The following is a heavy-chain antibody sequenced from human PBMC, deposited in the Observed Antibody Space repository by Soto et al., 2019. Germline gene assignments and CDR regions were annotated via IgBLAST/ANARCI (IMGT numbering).Heavy chain of an antibody. Sequence: SETLSLTCTVSGGSISSGGYYWSWIRQHPGKGLEWIGYIYYSGSTYYNPSLKGRVTISVDTSKNQFSLKLSSVTAADTAVYYCAREVVVAATRGWFDPWGQGTLVTVSS. CDR3: AREVVVAATRGWFDP. CDR1: GGSISSGGYY. CDR2: IYYSGST. J-gene: IGHJ5*02. V-gene: IGHV4-31*03. D-gene: IGHD2-15*01.